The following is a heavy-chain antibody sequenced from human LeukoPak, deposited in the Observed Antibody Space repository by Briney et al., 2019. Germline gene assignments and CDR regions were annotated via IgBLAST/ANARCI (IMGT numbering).Heavy chain of an antibody. CDR1: GFTFSSYA. J-gene: IGHJ4*02. D-gene: IGHD2-2*01. CDR3: AKGGEYQLPGDY. V-gene: IGHV3-23*01. Sequence: GGSLRLSCAASGFTFSSYAMSWVRQAPGKGLEWVSTISSSGANTYYADSVKGRFTISRDNSKNTLYLQMNSLRAEDTAIYYCAKGGEYQLPGDYWGQGTLVTVSS. CDR2: ISSSGANT.